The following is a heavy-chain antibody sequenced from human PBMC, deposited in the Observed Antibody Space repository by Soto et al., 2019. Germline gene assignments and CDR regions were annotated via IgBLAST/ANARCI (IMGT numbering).Heavy chain of an antibody. CDR3: ARDHGSGYYYGMDV. Sequence: GASVKVSCKASGGTFSSYAISWVLQAPGQGLEWMGGIIPIFGTANYAQKFQGRVTITADESTSTAYMELSSLRSEDTAVYYCARDHGSGYYYGMDVWGQGTTVTVS. V-gene: IGHV1-69*13. D-gene: IGHD3-10*01. CDR2: IIPIFGTA. CDR1: GGTFSSYA. J-gene: IGHJ6*02.